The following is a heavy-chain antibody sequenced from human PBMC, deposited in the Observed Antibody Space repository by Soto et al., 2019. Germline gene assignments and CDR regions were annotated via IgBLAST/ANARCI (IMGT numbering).Heavy chain of an antibody. CDR3: ARDQDGYTYAYAY. J-gene: IGHJ4*02. V-gene: IGHV1-18*01. Sequence: QIQLVQSGAAVKKPGASVKVSCKASGYRFRDYGISWVRQAPGQGLEWMGWVSAYNDNTKYSQKVQGRVTMTADTSSTTAYMELRDLGSDDTAVYYCARDQDGYTYAYAYWGQGTLVTVSS. CDR1: GYRFRDYG. D-gene: IGHD5-18*01. CDR2: VSAYNDNT.